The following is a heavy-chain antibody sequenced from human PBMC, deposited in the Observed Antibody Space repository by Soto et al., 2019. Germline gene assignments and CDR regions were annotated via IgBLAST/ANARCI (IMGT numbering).Heavy chain of an antibody. D-gene: IGHD6-6*01. CDR3: ATKDSSSYFDF. J-gene: IGHJ4*02. CDR2: IIPIFGTA. Sequence: SVKVSCKASGGTFSSYAISWVRQASGEGLEWMGGIIPIFGTANYAQKFRGRVTITADESTSTAYMELSSLRSEDTAVYYCATKDSSSYFDFWGQGTLVTVSS. V-gene: IGHV1-69*13. CDR1: GGTFSSYA.